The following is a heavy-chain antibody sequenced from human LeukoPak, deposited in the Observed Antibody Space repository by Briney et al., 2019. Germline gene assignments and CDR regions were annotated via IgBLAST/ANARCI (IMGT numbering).Heavy chain of an antibody. CDR3: ARDADFDTYCGGDCYCCAFDI. Sequence: GGSLRLSCAASGFTFSSYWMSWVRQAPGKGLEWVANIKQDGSEKYYVDSVKGRFTISRDNAKNSLYLQMNSLRAEDTAVYYCARDADFDTYCGGDCYCCAFDIWGQGTMVTVSS. D-gene: IGHD2-21*01. J-gene: IGHJ3*02. CDR1: GFTFSSYW. CDR2: IKQDGSEK. V-gene: IGHV3-7*01.